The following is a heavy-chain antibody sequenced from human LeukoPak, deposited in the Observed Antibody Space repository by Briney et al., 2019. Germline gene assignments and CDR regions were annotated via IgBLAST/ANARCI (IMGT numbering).Heavy chain of an antibody. V-gene: IGHV4-4*07. D-gene: IGHD3-9*01. CDR1: GGSISSYY. Sequence: SETLFLTCTVSGGSISSYYWSWIRQPAGKGLEWIGRIYTSGNLHYNASLKSRVSMSVDTSKSQFSLKLSSVTAADTAVYYCARERYDILTGLNWFDPWGQGTLVTVSS. CDR2: IYTSGNL. J-gene: IGHJ5*02. CDR3: ARERYDILTGLNWFDP.